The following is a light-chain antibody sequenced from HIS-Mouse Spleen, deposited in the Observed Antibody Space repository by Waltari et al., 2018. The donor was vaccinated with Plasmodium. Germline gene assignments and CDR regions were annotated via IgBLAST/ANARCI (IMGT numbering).Light chain of an antibody. V-gene: IGKV3-15*01. J-gene: IGKJ3*01. CDR1: QSVSSN. Sequence: EIVMTQSPATLSVSPGERATLSCRASQSVSSNLAWYQQNPGQAPRLLIYGASTRATGIPARFSGSGSGTEFTLTISSLQSEDFAVYYCQQYNNWSFIFGPGTKVDIK. CDR3: QQYNNWSFI. CDR2: GAS.